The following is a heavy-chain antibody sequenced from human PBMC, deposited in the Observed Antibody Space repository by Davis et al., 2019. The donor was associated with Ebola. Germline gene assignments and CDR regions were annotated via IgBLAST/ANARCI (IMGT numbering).Heavy chain of an antibody. Sequence: AASVKVSCKASGYTFTSYYMHWVRQAPGQGLEWMGIINPSGGSTSYAQKFQGRVSMTTDTSASTAYMELSSLRSEDTAVYYCARAQFPTTSDHWGQGTLVTVSS. CDR3: ARAQFPTTSDH. V-gene: IGHV1-46*01. J-gene: IGHJ4*02. CDR2: INPSGGST. D-gene: IGHD1-1*01. CDR1: GYTFTSYY.